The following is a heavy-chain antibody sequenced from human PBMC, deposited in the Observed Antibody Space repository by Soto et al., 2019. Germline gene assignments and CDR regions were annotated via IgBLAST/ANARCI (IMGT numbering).Heavy chain of an antibody. CDR3: VRQGIGALHGLVDV. J-gene: IGHJ6*02. Sequence: QVQLQQSGPGLVKPSETLSLTCTVSSGPSRSHNWGWIRQSPGRGLEWIGYVYDTGSTSYNPSLGSRVTISADTSTNHISLTLSSVTAADTAVYYCVRQGIGALHGLVDVGGQGTTVSVSS. CDR1: SGPSRSHN. V-gene: IGHV4-59*08. CDR2: VYDTGST. D-gene: IGHD3-10*01.